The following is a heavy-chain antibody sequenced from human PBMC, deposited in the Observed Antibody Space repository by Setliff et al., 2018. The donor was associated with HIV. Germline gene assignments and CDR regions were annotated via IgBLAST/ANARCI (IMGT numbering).Heavy chain of an antibody. V-gene: IGHV4-61*09. CDR2: IYSTGST. CDR3: ARAAYSGTYVWEPATDL. Sequence: SETLSLTCSVSGGSIRSGSYYWSWIRQPAGKGLEWIGHIYSTGSTRYNPSLESRLTILVDTFRYQFSLKLNSVTAADTAVYYCARAAYSGTYVWEPATDLWGRGTLVTISS. CDR1: GGSIRSGSYY. D-gene: IGHD1-26*01. J-gene: IGHJ2*01.